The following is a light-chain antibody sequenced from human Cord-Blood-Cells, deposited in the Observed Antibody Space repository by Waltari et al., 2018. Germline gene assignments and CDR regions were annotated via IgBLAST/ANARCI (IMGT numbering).Light chain of an antibody. CDR3: MQAVQTPRT. J-gene: IGKJ1*01. CDR2: LGS. Sequence: DIVMTQSPLSLPVTPGEPASISCRSSQSLLHSNGYKYLDWYLQKPEQSPQLLIYLGSNRASGVPDRFSGSGSGTDFTLKISRVEAEDVGVYYCMQAVQTPRTFGQGTKVEIK. CDR1: QSLLHSNGYKY. V-gene: IGKV2-28*01.